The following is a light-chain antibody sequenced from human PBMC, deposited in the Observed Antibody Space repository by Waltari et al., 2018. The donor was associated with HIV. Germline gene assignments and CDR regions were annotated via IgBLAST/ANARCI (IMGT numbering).Light chain of an antibody. Sequence: QSVLTQPPSAFGSPGQRLTISCSGSSSNSGSNAVNWYQHFPGTAPTLLIFGNGHRPSGAPARISGSKSGNSASLAISGLRSEDEGEDYCASWDDSLQAVVFGGGTKVTV. V-gene: IGLV1-44*01. J-gene: IGLJ2*01. CDR2: GNG. CDR1: SSNSGSNA. CDR3: ASWDDSLQAVV.